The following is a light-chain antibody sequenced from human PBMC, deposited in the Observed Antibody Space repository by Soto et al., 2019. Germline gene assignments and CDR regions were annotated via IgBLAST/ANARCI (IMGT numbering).Light chain of an antibody. Sequence: QSVLTQPPSVSGALGQRVTISCTGSSSNIGTGYDVHWYQQLPGTAPKLLIYGNSNRPSGVPDRFSGSKSGTSASLAITGLQAEDEADYYCQSYDSNLSVVFGGGTNLTVL. CDR2: GNS. J-gene: IGLJ2*01. V-gene: IGLV1-40*01. CDR1: SSNIGTGYD. CDR3: QSYDSNLSVV.